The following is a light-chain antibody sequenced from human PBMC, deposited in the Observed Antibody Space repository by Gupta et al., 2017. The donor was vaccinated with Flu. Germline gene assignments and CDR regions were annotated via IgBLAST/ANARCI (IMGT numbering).Light chain of an antibody. Sequence: PSSLSASLGDRVTITCRADQTISNYLSWYQQKPGKAPRLLISSASHLESGVPSRFRGSGSGTNFTLTIDSLQPDDFATYYCLQGVTTPLTFGPGT. CDR1: QTISNY. CDR3: LQGVTTPLT. CDR2: SAS. J-gene: IGKJ3*01. V-gene: IGKV1-39*01.